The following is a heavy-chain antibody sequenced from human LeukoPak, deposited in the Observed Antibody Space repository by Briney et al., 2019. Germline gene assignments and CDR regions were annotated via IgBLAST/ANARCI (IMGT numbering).Heavy chain of an antibody. CDR2: ISYDGSNK. CDR3: AKDASSSWYGKLDY. CDR1: GFTFSSYG. Sequence: GGSLRLSCAASGFTFSSYGMHWVRQAPGKGLGWVAVISYDGSNKYYADSVKGRFTISRDNSKNTLYLQMNSLRAEDTAVYYCAKDASSSWYGKLDYWGQGTLVTVSS. D-gene: IGHD6-13*01. V-gene: IGHV3-30*18. J-gene: IGHJ4*02.